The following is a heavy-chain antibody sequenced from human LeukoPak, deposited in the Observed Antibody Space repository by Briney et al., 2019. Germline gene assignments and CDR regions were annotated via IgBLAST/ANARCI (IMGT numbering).Heavy chain of an antibody. CDR2: ISGSGNSP. Sequence: GGSLRLPSTASGFTFSSYAMTWVRQAPGKGLEWVADISGSGNSPNYADSVKGRFTISRDNSNNTLYLQMKTLSPEDTAVYYCAKDQRAVAGTCFDNRGQGTVVTVSS. CDR1: GFTFSSYA. V-gene: IGHV3-23*01. J-gene: IGHJ4*02. CDR3: AKDQRAVAGTCFDN. D-gene: IGHD6-19*01.